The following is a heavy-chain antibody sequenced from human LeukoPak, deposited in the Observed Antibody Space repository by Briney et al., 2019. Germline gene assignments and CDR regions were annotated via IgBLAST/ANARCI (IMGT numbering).Heavy chain of an antibody. D-gene: IGHD6-19*01. V-gene: IGHV3-23*01. Sequence: GSLRLSCAASGFTFTSYAMNWVRQAPGKGLEWVSTISGSGSSTYYVDSVKGRFTISRDNSKNTPYLQMNSLRAEDTAEYYCAKDSNGWYRRGSNYFDYWGQGTLVTVSS. CDR1: GFTFTSYA. CDR2: ISGSGSST. J-gene: IGHJ4*02. CDR3: AKDSNGWYRRGSNYFDY.